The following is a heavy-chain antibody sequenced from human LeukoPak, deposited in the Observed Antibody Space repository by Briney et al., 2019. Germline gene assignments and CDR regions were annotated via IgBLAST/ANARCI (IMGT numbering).Heavy chain of an antibody. J-gene: IGHJ4*02. CDR2: IRYDGSNK. CDR3: ARDYQFRFLEWLFAY. D-gene: IGHD3-3*01. Sequence: PGGSLRLSCAASGFTFSSYGMHWVRQAPGKGLEWVAFIRYDGSNKYYADSVKGRFTISRDDSKNTLYLQMNSLRVEDTAVYYCARDYQFRFLEWLFAYWGQGTLVTVS. V-gene: IGHV3-30*02. CDR1: GFTFSSYG.